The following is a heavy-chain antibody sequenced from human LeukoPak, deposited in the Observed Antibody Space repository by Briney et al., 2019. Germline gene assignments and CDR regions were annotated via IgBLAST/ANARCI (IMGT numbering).Heavy chain of an antibody. D-gene: IGHD5-12*01. CDR2: IRSKAYGGTT. J-gene: IGHJ4*02. CDR1: GFTFSNAW. CDR3: ARGPSGYHNT. Sequence: GGSLSLSCAASGFTFSNAWMSGVRKAPGEGQEWVGFIRSKAYGGTTEYAASVKGRFTISRDDSKSIAYLQMNSLRAEDTAVYYCARGPSGYHNTGGQGTLVTVSS. V-gene: IGHV3-71*03.